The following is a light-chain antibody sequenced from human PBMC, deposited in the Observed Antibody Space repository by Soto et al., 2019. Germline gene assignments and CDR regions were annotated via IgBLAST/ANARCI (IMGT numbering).Light chain of an antibody. CDR3: QSYDSSLSGSV. J-gene: IGLJ3*02. V-gene: IGLV1-40*01. CDR2: GNS. Sequence: QSVLTQPPSVSGAPGQRVTISCTGSSSNIGATYHVHWYQQLPGTAPKLLIYGNSNRPSGVPDRFSGSKSGTSASLAITGIPAADEADYYCQSYDSSLSGSVFGGGTKLTVL. CDR1: SSNIGATYH.